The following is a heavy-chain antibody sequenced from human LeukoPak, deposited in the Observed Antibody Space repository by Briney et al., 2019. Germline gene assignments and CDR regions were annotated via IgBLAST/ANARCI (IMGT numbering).Heavy chain of an antibody. CDR1: GASVNDNY. J-gene: IGHJ4*02. V-gene: IGHV4-4*07. CDR2: IYTDRIT. D-gene: IGHD2-15*01. Sequence: SETLSLTCTVSGASVNDNYWSWSRQPAGNTREWFGRIYTDRITDYNPSLKTRVAISVDTSTNQCSLFLRSVTAAYTAIYYCAIGSSSGSLAYWGQGTLVTVSS. CDR3: AIGSSSGSLAY.